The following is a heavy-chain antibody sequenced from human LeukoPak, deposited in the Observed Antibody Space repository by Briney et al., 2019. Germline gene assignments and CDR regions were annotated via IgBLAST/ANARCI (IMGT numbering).Heavy chain of an antibody. CDR1: GGTFSSYA. CDR3: ARGRFTMIVVGTYNDAFDI. J-gene: IGHJ3*02. D-gene: IGHD3-22*01. Sequence: SVKVSCKASGGTFSSYAISWVRQAPGQGLEWMGGIIPIFGTANYAQEFQGRVTITADESTSTAYMELSSLRSEDTAVYYCARGRFTMIVVGTYNDAFDIWGQGTMVTVSS. V-gene: IGHV1-69*13. CDR2: IIPIFGTA.